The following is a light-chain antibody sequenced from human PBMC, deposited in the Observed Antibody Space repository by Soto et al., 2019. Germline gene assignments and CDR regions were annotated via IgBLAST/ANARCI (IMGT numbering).Light chain of an antibody. CDR1: QSVTNNY. CDR2: DAS. J-gene: IGKJ4*01. Sequence: EIVLTQSPGTLSLSPGEGATLSCRASQSVTNNYLAWYQQKPGQAPRLLIYDASSRASGIPDRFSGSASGTDFTLTIRRLEPEDFAVYCCQQYGSSPLTFGRGTKVEIK. CDR3: QQYGSSPLT. V-gene: IGKV3-20*01.